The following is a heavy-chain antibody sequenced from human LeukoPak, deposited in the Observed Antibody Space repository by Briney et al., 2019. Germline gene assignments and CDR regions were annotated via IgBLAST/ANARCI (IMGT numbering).Heavy chain of an antibody. CDR1: GFTFRSYG. J-gene: IGHJ4*02. V-gene: IGHV3-33*01. CDR3: ARGYSSASFDY. Sequence: PGGSLRLSCAASGFTFRSYGMHWVRQTPGKGLEWVAFIWYDGSNKYYVDSVKGRFTISRDNSKYTLYVQMNSLRAEDTAVYYCARGYSSASFDYWGQGTLVTVSS. D-gene: IGHD6-19*01. CDR2: IWYDGSNK.